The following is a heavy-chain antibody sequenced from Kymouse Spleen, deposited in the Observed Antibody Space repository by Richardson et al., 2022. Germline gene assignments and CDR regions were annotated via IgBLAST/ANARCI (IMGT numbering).Heavy chain of an antibody. CDR3: ARDPSSYDILTGYYRGYFDL. D-gene: IGHD3-9*01. CDR2: ISSSGSTI. CDR1: GFTFSDYY. J-gene: IGHJ2*01. V-gene: IGHV3-11*01. Sequence: QVQLVESGGGLVKPGGSLRLSCAASGFTFSDYYMSWIRQAPGKGLEWVSYISSSGSTIYYADSVKGRFTISRDNAKNSLYLQMNSLRAEDTAVYYCARDPSSYDILTGYYRGYFDLWGRGTLVTVSS.